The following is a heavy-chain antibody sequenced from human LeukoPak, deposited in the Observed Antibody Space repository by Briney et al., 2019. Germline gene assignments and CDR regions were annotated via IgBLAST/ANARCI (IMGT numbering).Heavy chain of an antibody. J-gene: IGHJ4*02. CDR2: IIGSAANT. Sequence: PGGSLRLSCGASGLTVSSYAMSWVRQAPGKGLEWVSTIIGSAANTYYADSVKGRFTISRDDSKNTVYLQMNSLRAEDTAIYYCAKAHTSSFSGIDYWGQGTLVTVSS. D-gene: IGHD6-13*01. CDR1: GLTVSSYA. V-gene: IGHV3-23*01. CDR3: AKAHTSSFSGIDY.